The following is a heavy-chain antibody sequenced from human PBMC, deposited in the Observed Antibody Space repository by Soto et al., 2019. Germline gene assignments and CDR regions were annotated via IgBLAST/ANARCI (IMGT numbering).Heavy chain of an antibody. CDR1: GGTFSSYA. V-gene: IGHV1-69*01. J-gene: IGHJ5*02. Sequence: SVKVSCKASGGTFSSYAISWVRQAPGQGLEWMGGIIPIFGTANYAQKFQGRVTITADESTSTAYMELSSLRSEDTAVYYCASQGYCISTSCYENWFDPWGQG. D-gene: IGHD2-2*01. CDR3: ASQGYCISTSCYENWFDP. CDR2: IIPIFGTA.